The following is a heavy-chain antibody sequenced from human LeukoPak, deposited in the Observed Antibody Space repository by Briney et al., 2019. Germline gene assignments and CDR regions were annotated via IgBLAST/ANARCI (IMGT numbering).Heavy chain of an antibody. CDR2: ISTSGNDI. Sequence: GGSLRLSCAAPGFIFSNYEINWVRQAPGEGLEWVSYISTSGNDIKCADSVKGRFTISRDNAKNSLYLQLNSLRADDTAVYYCARGAQWVLDYWGRGTLVTVSS. D-gene: IGHD1-26*01. CDR3: ARGAQWVLDY. J-gene: IGHJ4*02. V-gene: IGHV3-48*03. CDR1: GFIFSNYE.